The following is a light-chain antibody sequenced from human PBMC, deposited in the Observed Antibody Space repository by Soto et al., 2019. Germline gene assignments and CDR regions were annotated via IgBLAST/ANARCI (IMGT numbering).Light chain of an antibody. J-gene: IGLJ3*02. Sequence: QSALTQPASVSGSPGQSITISCTGSSSDIGDYKYVSWYQQKPGKAPKLIIYEVSNRPSGVPSRFSGSKSGNTASLTISGLQAEDEADYYCSSYSVSTALVFGGGTKLTVL. CDR1: SSDIGDYKY. CDR3: SSYSVSTALV. CDR2: EVS. V-gene: IGLV2-14*01.